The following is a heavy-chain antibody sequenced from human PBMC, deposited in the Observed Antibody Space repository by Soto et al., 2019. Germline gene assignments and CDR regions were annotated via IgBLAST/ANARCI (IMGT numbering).Heavy chain of an antibody. Sequence: VQLVESGGGVVQPGRSLRLSCAASGFTFSDYAMHWVRQAPGKGLEWGAVVSHDGRNTHYADSVKGRFTIARDSSKNTVSQEMTSLRAEDTAVYYGAKGGRQWLVTSDFNYWGQGALVTVSS. CDR1: GFTFSDYA. CDR3: AKGGRQWLVTSDFNY. CDR2: VSHDGRNT. J-gene: IGHJ4*02. V-gene: IGHV3-30*18. D-gene: IGHD6-19*01.